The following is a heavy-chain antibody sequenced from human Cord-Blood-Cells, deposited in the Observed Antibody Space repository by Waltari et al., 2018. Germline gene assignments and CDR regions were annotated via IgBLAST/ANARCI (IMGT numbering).Heavy chain of an antibody. D-gene: IGHD2-2*01. V-gene: IGHV3-30*02. Sequence: QVQLVESGGGVVQPGGSLRLSCAASGFTFSSYGMHWVRQAPGKGREWVAFIRYDGSNKYYADSVKGRFTISRDNSKNTLYLQMNSLRAEDTAVYYCAKENQAFDIWGQGTMVTVSS. CDR3: AKENQAFDI. CDR2: IRYDGSNK. J-gene: IGHJ3*02. CDR1: GFTFSSYG.